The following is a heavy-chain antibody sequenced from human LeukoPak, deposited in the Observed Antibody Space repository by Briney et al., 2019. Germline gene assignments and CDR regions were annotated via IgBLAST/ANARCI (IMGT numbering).Heavy chain of an antibody. CDR1: GFTFSSYE. Sequence: GESLRLSCAASGFTFSSYEMNWVRQAPGKGLEWVSVIYSGGSTYYEDSVKGRFTISRHNSKNTLFLQMNSLRPEDTAVYYCARELLSKRDAFDIWGQGTMVTVSS. V-gene: IGHV3-53*04. J-gene: IGHJ3*02. D-gene: IGHD3-10*01. CDR3: ARELLSKRDAFDI. CDR2: IYSGGST.